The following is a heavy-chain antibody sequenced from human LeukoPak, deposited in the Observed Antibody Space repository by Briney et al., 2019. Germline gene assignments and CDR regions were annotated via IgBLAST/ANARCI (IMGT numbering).Heavy chain of an antibody. V-gene: IGHV5-51*01. CDR1: GFSFTNYC. J-gene: IGHJ4*02. CDR2: ICPGDSDT. D-gene: IGHD5-12*01. CDR3: ALRSGYDYDY. Sequence: GESLKISCKASGFSFTNYCIGWVRQMPGKGLEWMGIICPGDSDTRYSPSFQGQVTISAGKSISTAYLQWSSLKASDTAMYYCALRSGYDYDYWGQGTLVTVSS.